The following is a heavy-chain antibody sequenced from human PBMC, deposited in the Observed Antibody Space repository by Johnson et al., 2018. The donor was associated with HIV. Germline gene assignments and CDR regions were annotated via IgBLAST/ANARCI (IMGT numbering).Heavy chain of an antibody. V-gene: IGHV3-23*04. CDR2: ISGSGGST. CDR3: AKAPPLSTYDYDAFDV. Sequence: VQLVESGGGLVQPGGSLRLSCAASGFTFSDYDMHWVRQATGEGLEWVSAISGSGGSTYYADSVKGRFTISRDNSKNTLYLQMNSLRAEDTAVYYCAKAPPLSTYDYDAFDVWGQGTMVTVSS. D-gene: IGHD5-12*01. CDR1: GFTFSDYD. J-gene: IGHJ3*01.